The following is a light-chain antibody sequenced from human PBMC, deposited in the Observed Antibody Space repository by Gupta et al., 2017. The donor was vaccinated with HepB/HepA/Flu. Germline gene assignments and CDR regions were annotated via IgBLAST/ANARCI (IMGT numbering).Light chain of an antibody. CDR1: QGISNS. Sequence: DIQIPQSPSSLSSSVGDRVTITCRASQGISNSLAWYQQKPGKVPKLLISVASTLQSGVTSRFSGSGCGTDFTITISRLQAEDVVTYYCQKYNSAPPITFGQGTRLEIK. V-gene: IGKV1-27*01. CDR2: VAS. CDR3: QKYNSAPPIT. J-gene: IGKJ5*01.